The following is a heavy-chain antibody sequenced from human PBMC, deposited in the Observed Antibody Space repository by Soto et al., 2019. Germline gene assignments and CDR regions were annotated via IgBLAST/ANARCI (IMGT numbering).Heavy chain of an antibody. CDR3: ARSPPYCSGGSCYSLEPPFDY. Sequence: QVQLVQSGAEVKKPGASVKVSCKASGYTFTGYYMHWVRQAPGQGLEWMGWINPNSGGTNYAQKFQGWVTMTRDTSISTAYMELSRLRSDDTAVYYCARSPPYCSGGSCYSLEPPFDYWGQGTLVTVSS. CDR1: GYTFTGYY. V-gene: IGHV1-2*04. J-gene: IGHJ4*02. D-gene: IGHD2-15*01. CDR2: INPNSGGT.